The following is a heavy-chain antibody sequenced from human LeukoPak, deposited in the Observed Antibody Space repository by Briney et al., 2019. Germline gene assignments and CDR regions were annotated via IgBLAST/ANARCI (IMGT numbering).Heavy chain of an antibody. CDR1: GFTFSSYS. V-gene: IGHV3-23*01. CDR3: AKDGRDYSFSY. Sequence: GGSLRLSCAASGFTFSSYSMSWVRQAPGKGLEWVSAISSSGGSTYYADSVKGRFTISRDNSKNTLYLQMNSLRAEDTAVYYCAKDGRDYSFSYWGQGTLVTVSS. CDR2: ISSSGGST. J-gene: IGHJ4*02. D-gene: IGHD4-17*01.